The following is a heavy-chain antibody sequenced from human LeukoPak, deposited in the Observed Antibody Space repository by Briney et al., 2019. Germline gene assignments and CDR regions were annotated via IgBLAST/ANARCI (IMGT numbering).Heavy chain of an antibody. V-gene: IGHV4-34*01. J-gene: IGHJ4*02. CDR3: ARGRYCSGGSCYYY. CDR2: ISQSGST. D-gene: IGHD2-15*01. CDR1: GESFSGYY. Sequence: SETLSLTCTVYGESFSGYYWTWIRQPPGKGLEWIGEISQSGSTNYNPSLKSRVTMSVDTSKKQFSLKLNSGTAADTAVYYCARGRYCSGGSCYYYWGQGTLVTVSS.